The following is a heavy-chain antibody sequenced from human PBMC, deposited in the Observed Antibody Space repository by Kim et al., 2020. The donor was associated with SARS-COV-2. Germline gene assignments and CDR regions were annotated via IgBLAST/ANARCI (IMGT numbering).Heavy chain of an antibody. CDR1: GFTFSSYA. J-gene: IGHJ4*02. CDR2: ISGSGGST. CDR3: AKSRFRPQEWLLLFDY. D-gene: IGHD3-22*01. V-gene: IGHV3-23*01. Sequence: GGSLRLSCAASGFTFSSYAMSWVRQAPGKGLEWVSAISGSGGSTYYADSVKGRFTISRDNSKNTLYLQMNSLRAEDTAVYYCAKSRFRPQEWLLLFDYWGQGTLVTVSS.